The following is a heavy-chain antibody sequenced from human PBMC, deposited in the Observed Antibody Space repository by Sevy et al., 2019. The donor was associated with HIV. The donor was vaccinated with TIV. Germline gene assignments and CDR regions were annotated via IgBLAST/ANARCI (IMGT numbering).Heavy chain of an antibody. Sequence: GGSLRLSCAASGFSFSSYGMHWVRQAPGKGLEWMSYIQYDGSNKDYADSVKGRFTISRDNSKNTLYLQMNSLRVEDTVWFYCVKEGGGEGGDHWGQGTLVTVSS. D-gene: IGHD2-21*01. CDR1: GFSFSSYG. V-gene: IGHV3-30*02. CDR2: IQYDGSNK. CDR3: VKEGGGEGGDH. J-gene: IGHJ4*02.